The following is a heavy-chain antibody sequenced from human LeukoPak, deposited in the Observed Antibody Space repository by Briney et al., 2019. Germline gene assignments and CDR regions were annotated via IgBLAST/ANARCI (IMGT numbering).Heavy chain of an antibody. CDR3: AKELIMRFDF. CDR2: MSSSGNYI. Sequence: GGSLRLSCAASGFTFSSYSMIWVRQAPGKGLEWVSSMSSSGNYIYYSDSVKGRFTISRDDAKNSLFLQMISLRAEDTAVYYCAKELIMRFDFWGQGTLVTVSS. D-gene: IGHD3-16*01. CDR1: GFTFSSYS. V-gene: IGHV3-21*06. J-gene: IGHJ4*02.